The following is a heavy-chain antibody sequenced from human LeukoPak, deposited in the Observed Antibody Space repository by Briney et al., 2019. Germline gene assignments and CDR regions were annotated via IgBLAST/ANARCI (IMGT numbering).Heavy chain of an antibody. V-gene: IGHV3-48*01. CDR3: AKGSTRNQWLADY. CDR1: GFTFSSYG. D-gene: IGHD6-19*01. CDR2: ISSSSSTI. J-gene: IGHJ4*02. Sequence: PGGSLRLSCAASGFTFSSYGMTWVRQAPGKGLEWVSYISSSSSTIYYADSVKGRFTISRDNAKNSLYLQLNSLRAEDTAVYYCAKGSTRNQWLADYWGQGTLVTVSS.